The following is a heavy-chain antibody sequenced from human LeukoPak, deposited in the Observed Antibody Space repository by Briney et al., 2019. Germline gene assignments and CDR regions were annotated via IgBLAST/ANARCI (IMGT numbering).Heavy chain of an antibody. CDR1: GFTFSSYE. J-gene: IGHJ4*02. CDR3: ASIVADFGTFDY. Sequence: GGSLRLSCAASGFTFSSYEVNWVRQAPGKGLEWVSYISSSGSTIYYADSVKGRFTISRDNAKNSLYLQMNSLRAEDTAVYYCASIVADFGTFDYWGQGTLVTVSS. V-gene: IGHV3-48*03. CDR2: ISSSGSTI. D-gene: IGHD3-10*01.